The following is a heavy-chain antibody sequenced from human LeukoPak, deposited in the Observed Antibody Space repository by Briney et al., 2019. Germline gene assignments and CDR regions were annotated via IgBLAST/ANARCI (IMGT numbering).Heavy chain of an antibody. J-gene: IGHJ4*02. Sequence: GGSLRLSCAASGFTFSSYYIHWVRQAPGKGLVWVSRIDSDGNITTYADSVKGRFTISRVNAKNTLYLQMNSLRAEDTAVYYCARISYDSSGYYDYWGQGTLVTVSS. CDR1: GFTFSSYY. CDR3: ARISYDSSGYYDY. CDR2: IDSDGNIT. V-gene: IGHV3-74*01. D-gene: IGHD3-22*01.